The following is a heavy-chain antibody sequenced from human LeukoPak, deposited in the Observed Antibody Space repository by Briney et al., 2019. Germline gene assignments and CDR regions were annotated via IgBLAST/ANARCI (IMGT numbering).Heavy chain of an antibody. D-gene: IGHD3-22*01. J-gene: IGHJ3*02. CDR1: GFTFSSYA. CDR2: ISDSSDST. CDR3: ASPYYYDSSGYRDAFDI. Sequence: GGSLRLSCAASGFTFSSYAMSWVRQAPGKGLEWVSVISDSSDSTYYADSVKGRFTISRDNSKNTLYLQMNSLRAEDTAEYYCASPYYYDSSGYRDAFDIWGQGTMVTVSS. V-gene: IGHV3-23*01.